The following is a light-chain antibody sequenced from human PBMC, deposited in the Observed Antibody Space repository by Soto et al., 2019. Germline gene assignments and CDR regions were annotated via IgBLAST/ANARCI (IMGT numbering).Light chain of an antibody. V-gene: IGLV2-11*01. CDR1: SSDVGGYNY. Sequence: QSVLTQPRSVSGSPGQSVTISCTGTSSDVGGYNYVSWYQQHPGKAPKLMIYDVSKRPSGVPDRFSGSKSGNTASLTISGLQAEDEADYYCSSYAGSYVVFGGWTKLTVL. CDR3: SSYAGSYVV. CDR2: DVS. J-gene: IGLJ2*01.